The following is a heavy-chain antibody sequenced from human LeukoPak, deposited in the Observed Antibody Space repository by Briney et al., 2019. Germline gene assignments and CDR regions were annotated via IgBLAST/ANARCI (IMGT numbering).Heavy chain of an antibody. J-gene: IGHJ6*03. CDR2: IYTSGST. D-gene: IGHD3-22*01. CDR1: GGSISSYY. V-gene: IGHV4-4*07. Sequence: SETLSLTCTVSGGSISSYYWSWIRQPAGKGLEWIGRIYTSGSTNYNPSLKSRVTMSVDTSKNQFSLKLSSVTAADTAVYYCARESWARYDSSGLYYYYYMDVWGKGTTVTVSS. CDR3: ARESWARYDSSGLYYYYYMDV.